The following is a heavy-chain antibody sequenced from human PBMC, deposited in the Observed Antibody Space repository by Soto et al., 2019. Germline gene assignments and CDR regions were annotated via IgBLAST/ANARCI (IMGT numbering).Heavy chain of an antibody. J-gene: IGHJ5*02. CDR1: GFTFSSYA. D-gene: IGHD4-17*01. V-gene: IGHV3-23*01. CDR3: ARTLYGDYFRNHWFDP. CDR2: ISGSGGST. Sequence: GGSLRLSCAASGFTFSSYAMSWVRQAPGKGLEWVSAISGSGGSTYYADSVKGRFTISRDNSKNTLYLQMNSLRAEDTAVYYCARTLYGDYFRNHWFDPWGQGTLVTVSS.